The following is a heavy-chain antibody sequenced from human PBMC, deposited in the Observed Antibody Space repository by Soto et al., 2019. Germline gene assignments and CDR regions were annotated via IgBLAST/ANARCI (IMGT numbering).Heavy chain of an antibody. V-gene: IGHV3-21*02. CDR2: IKGRSNYK. CDR1: GFALTTYT. J-gene: IGHJ4*01. D-gene: IGHD1-26*01. CDR3: VREDGVVGASSPFDS. Sequence: EVQLVESGGGLVAPGGALRLSCVASGFALTTYTMNWVRQAPGTGLEWVSSIKGRSNYKYYSDSVKGRFTVSRDTAQNSLFLQMSRLGPEHTAVYYCVREDGVVGASSPFDSWRHGTLVNVSS.